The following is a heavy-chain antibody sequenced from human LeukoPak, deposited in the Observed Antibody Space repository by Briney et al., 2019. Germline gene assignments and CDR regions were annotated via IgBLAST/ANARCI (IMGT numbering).Heavy chain of an antibody. J-gene: IGHJ4*02. CDR2: IYYSGST. CDR1: GGSISSYY. Sequence: PSETLSLTCTVSGGSISSYYWSWIRQPPGKGLEWIGYIYYSGSTNYNPSLKSRVTISVDTSKNQSSLKLSSVTAADTAVYYCARARDLGWGTVDYFDYWGQGTLVTVSS. V-gene: IGHV4-59*01. D-gene: IGHD3-3*01. CDR3: ARARDLGWGTVDYFDY.